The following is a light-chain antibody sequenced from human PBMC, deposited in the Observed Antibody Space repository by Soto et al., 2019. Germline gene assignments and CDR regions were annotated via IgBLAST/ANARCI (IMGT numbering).Light chain of an antibody. V-gene: IGKV3-15*01. J-gene: IGKJ1*01. CDR2: GAS. CDR3: QQYNIWPQT. CDR1: QNLRSS. Sequence: ELVLTQSPGTLSVSPGERATLSCRASQNLRSSLAWYQQKPGQAPRLLIYGASTRATGIPARFSGSGSGTEFTLTISSLQSEDFAVYFCQQYNIWPQTFGQGTKVDIK.